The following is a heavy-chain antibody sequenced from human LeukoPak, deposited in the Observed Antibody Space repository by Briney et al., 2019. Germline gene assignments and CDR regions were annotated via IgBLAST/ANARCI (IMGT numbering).Heavy chain of an antibody. CDR2: INHSGST. J-gene: IGHJ4*02. D-gene: IGHD2-15*01. CDR1: GVSFSGYY. V-gene: IGHV4-34*01. Sequence: SETLSLTCAVYGVSFSGYYWSWIRQPPGKGLEWIGEINHSGSTNYNPSLKSRVTISVDTSKNQFSLKLSSVTAADTAVYYCARGFRWWLEDYWGQGTLVTVSS. CDR3: ARGFRWWLEDY.